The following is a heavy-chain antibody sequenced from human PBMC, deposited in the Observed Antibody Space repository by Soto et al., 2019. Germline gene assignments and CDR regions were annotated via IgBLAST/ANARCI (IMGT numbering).Heavy chain of an antibody. CDR1: GGSVSSSSYY. CDR2: IYYSGST. D-gene: IGHD3-22*01. Sequence: SETLSLTCTVSGGSVSSSSYYWGWIRQPPGKGLEWIGYIYYSGSTYYNPSLKSRVTISVDTSKNQFSLKLSSVTAADTAVYYCARVIINGYYDSSGPLRDDDAFDIWGQGTMVTVSS. J-gene: IGHJ3*02. CDR3: ARVIINGYYDSSGPLRDDDAFDI. V-gene: IGHV4-39*07.